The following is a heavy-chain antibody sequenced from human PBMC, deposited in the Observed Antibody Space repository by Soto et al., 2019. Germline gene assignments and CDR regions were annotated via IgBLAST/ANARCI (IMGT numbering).Heavy chain of an antibody. J-gene: IGHJ4*02. CDR3: AFTPTTVITWYYFDS. D-gene: IGHD4-17*01. V-gene: IGHV4-30-2*01. CDR1: GGSITTGGYA. Sequence: SETLSLSCAVSGGSITTGGYAGGWIRQPPGKGLEWIGYIDHSGITYYNPSLKSRVTMSVDRSKNQFSLKVNSVTAADTAVYYCAFTPTTVITWYYFDSWGQGTLVTVSS. CDR2: IDHSGIT.